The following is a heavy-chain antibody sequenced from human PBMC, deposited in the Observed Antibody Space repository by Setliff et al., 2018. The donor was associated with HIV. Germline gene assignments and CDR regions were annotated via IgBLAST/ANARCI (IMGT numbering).Heavy chain of an antibody. Sequence: ASVKVSCKASGYSFTNYYIHWVRQAPGQGLEWMGVINPSSGDTLYAQNFQGRVTMTTDTSTSTAYMELSSLRSEDTAVYYCARDRQQVFHYMDVWAKGTTVTVSS. D-gene: IGHD6-6*01. CDR1: GYSFTNYY. CDR2: INPSSGDT. V-gene: IGHV1-46*01. J-gene: IGHJ6*03. CDR3: ARDRQQVFHYMDV.